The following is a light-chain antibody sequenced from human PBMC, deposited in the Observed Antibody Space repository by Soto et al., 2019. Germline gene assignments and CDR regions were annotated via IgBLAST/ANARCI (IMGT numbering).Light chain of an antibody. J-gene: IGKJ1*01. CDR3: QHYNSCSEA. CDR1: QSISSW. CDR2: KAS. V-gene: IGKV1-5*03. Sequence: DIQMTQSPSTLSASVGDRLTMTSRASQSISSWLPWYPQTPGKAPKLLIYKASSLESGVRSKFGGSGAGTDCTRTISSLQPDDFATDYCQHYNSCSEAFGQGTQVDIK.